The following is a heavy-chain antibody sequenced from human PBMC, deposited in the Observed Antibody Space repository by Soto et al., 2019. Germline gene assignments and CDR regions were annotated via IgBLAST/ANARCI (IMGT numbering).Heavy chain of an antibody. CDR2: FIPIFVSA. Sequence: QVHLVQSGAEVKKAGSSVKVSCKASGGTVSSYAITWVRQAPGKGLEWMGVFIPIFVSAHYAQKFQGRVTITADEPTSTAYMELSGLRSEDTAIYYCARDLSSDSTGFRGYDLWGQGTLVTVSS. V-gene: IGHV1-69*01. CDR1: GGTVSSYA. D-gene: IGHD3-10*01. CDR3: ARDLSSDSTGFRGYDL. J-gene: IGHJ4*02.